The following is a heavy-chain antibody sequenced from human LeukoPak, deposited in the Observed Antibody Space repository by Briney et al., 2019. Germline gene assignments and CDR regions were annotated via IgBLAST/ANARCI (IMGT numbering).Heavy chain of an antibody. CDR1: GCTFTSYG. D-gene: IGHD2-15*01. CDR2: ISSHSGNT. V-gene: IGHV1-18*01. CDR3: ARCSGGSCYSEDWFDP. Sequence: GSSVKDSCKASGCTFTSYGISGVRQAAGQGVEGVGWISSHSGNTNYAQKLHARVAMTTDTSPSTAYMELRSLRSDDTAVYYCARCSGGSCYSEDWFDPWGQGTLVTVSS. J-gene: IGHJ5*02.